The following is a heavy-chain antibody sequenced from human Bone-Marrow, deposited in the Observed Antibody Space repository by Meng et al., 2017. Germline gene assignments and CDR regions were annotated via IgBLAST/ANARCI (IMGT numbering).Heavy chain of an antibody. Sequence: GESLKISCAASGFTFSSCSMNWVRQAPGKGLEWVSSISSSSSYIYYADSVKGRFTISRDNAKNSLYLQMNSLRAEDTAVYYCARVVVVPAAMVQYYYGMDVWGQGTTVTVSS. CDR2: ISSSSSYI. V-gene: IGHV3-21*01. CDR1: GFTFSSCS. D-gene: IGHD2-2*01. CDR3: ARVVVVPAAMVQYYYGMDV. J-gene: IGHJ6*02.